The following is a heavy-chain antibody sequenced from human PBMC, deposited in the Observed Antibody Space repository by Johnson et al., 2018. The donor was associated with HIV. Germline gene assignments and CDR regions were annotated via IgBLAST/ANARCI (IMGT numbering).Heavy chain of an antibody. D-gene: IGHD3-10*01. J-gene: IGHJ3*02. CDR1: GFTFSSYG. CDR3: AKRTQDAYGPHDAFDI. CDR2: LYSGGST. Sequence: QMQLVESGGGVVQPGRSLRLSCAASGFTFSSYGMHWVRQATGRGLEWVSVLYSGGSTYYADSVKGRFTISRDNADNSLSLQMNSLRAEDTAVYYCAKRTQDAYGPHDAFDIWGQGTMVTVSS. V-gene: IGHV3-NL1*01.